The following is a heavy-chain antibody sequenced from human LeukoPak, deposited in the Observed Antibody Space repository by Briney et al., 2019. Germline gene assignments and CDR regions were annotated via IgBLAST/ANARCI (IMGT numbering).Heavy chain of an antibody. Sequence: SETLSLTCTVSGGSISSYYWSWIRQPPGKGLEWIGYIYYSGSTNYNPSLKSRVTISVATSKNQFSLKLSSVTAADTAVYYCARGPGSIGYCSSTSCYDYFDFWGQGTLVTVSS. V-gene: IGHV4-59*08. CDR1: GGSISSYY. CDR3: ARGPGSIGYCSSTSCYDYFDF. CDR2: IYYSGST. J-gene: IGHJ4*02. D-gene: IGHD2-2*01.